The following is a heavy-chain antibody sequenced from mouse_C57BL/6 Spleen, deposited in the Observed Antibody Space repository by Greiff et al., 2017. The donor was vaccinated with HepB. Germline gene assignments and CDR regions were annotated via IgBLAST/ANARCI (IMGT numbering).Heavy chain of an antibody. J-gene: IGHJ2*01. CDR1: GFTFTDYY. Sequence: EVQRVESGGGLVQPGGSLSLSCAASGFTFTDYYMSWVRQPPGKALEWLGFIRNKANGYTTEYSASVKGRFTISRDNSQSILYLQMNALRAEDSATYYCARSATMVSYYFDYWGQGTTLTVSS. V-gene: IGHV7-3*01. CDR3: ARSATMVSYYFDY. D-gene: IGHD2-1*01. CDR2: IRNKANGYTT.